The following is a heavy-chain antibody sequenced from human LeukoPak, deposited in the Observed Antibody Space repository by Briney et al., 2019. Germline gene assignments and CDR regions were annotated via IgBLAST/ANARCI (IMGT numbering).Heavy chain of an antibody. CDR2: ISSSSSYI. Sequence: GVSLRLSCAASGFTFSSYTMNWVRQAPGKGLEWVSSISSSSSYIYYADSVKGRFTISRDNAKNSLFLQMNSLRAEDTAVYYCARATSDNILTGYYSPWGQGTLVTVSS. CDR1: GFTFSSYT. CDR3: ARATSDNILTGYYSP. J-gene: IGHJ5*02. D-gene: IGHD3-9*01. V-gene: IGHV3-21*01.